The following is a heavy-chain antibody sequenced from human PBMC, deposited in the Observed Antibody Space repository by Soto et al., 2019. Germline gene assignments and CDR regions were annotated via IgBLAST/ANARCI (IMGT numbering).Heavy chain of an antibody. D-gene: IGHD1-7*01. CDR3: TREQSDENYFDP. J-gene: IGHJ5*02. CDR2: IYYSGGT. CDR1: GAAVSSGCYF. Sequence: XTLSLTCTVSGAAVSSGCYFYTWVRQPPGKGLEWLGYIYYSGGTNYNPSLKSRVTISLDKSKSQFSLRLISVTAADKAVYYCTREQSDENYFDPWGQGTLGTVS. V-gene: IGHV4-61*01.